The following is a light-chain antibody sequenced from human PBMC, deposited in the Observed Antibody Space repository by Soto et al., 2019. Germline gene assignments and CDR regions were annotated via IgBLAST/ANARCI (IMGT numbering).Light chain of an antibody. J-gene: IGKJ4*01. V-gene: IGKV3-11*01. CDR2: DAV. Sequence: ETVLTQSPDTLSLSPGERATLSCRASQNIRTYLSWYQQKPGQSPRLLVYDAVNRAAGAPDRFSGSGSGTDFTLTITNVERDDSAVYVCQQRSDWPPLTFGGGTRVEIK. CDR3: QQRSDWPPLT. CDR1: QNIRTY.